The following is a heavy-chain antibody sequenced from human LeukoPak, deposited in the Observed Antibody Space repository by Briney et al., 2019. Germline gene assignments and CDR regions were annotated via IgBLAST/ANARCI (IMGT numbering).Heavy chain of an antibody. CDR3: AKLTMVRGVIHSFDY. D-gene: IGHD3-10*01. V-gene: IGHV3-23*01. J-gene: IGHJ4*02. Sequence: GGSLRLSCAASGFTFSSYAMSWVRQAPGKGLEWVSAISGSGGSTYYADSVKGRFTISRDNSKNTLYLQMNSLGAEDTAVYYCAKLTMVRGVIHSFDYWGQGTLVTVSS. CDR2: ISGSGGST. CDR1: GFTFSSYA.